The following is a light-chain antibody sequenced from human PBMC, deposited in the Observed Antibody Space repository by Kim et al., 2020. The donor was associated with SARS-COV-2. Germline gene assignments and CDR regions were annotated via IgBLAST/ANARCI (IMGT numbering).Light chain of an antibody. CDR2: GAS. CDR3: QQYGSSPLT. J-gene: IGKJ3*01. Sequence: SPGETATLPCWASQKSDSSYLAWYQQKPGQAPRLLIYGASSRATGIPARFSGSGSGTDFILTISRLEPEDFAVYYCQQYGSSPLTFGPGTKVDIK. V-gene: IGKV3-20*01. CDR1: QKSDSSY.